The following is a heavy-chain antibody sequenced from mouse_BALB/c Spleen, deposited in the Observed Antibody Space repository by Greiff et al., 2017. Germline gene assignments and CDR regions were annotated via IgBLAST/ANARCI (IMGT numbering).Heavy chain of an antibody. CDR1: GFAFSSYD. V-gene: IGHV5-12-1*01. J-gene: IGHJ2*01. D-gene: IGHD2-4*01. Sequence: EVQLVESGGGLVKPGGSLKLSCAASGFAFSSYDMSWVRQTPEKRLEWVAYISSGGGSTYYPDTVKGRFTISRDNAKNTLYLQMSSLKSEDTAMYYCARHPQIYDYDVYYFDYWGQGTTLTVSS. CDR2: ISSGGGST. CDR3: ARHPQIYDYDVYYFDY.